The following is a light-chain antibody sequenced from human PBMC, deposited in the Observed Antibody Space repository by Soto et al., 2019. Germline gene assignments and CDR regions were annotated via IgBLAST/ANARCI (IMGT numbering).Light chain of an antibody. J-gene: IGKJ5*01. Sequence: ESLLTQYPDTLSLTPGERATLSCGASQSVYSSYLAWYKQKPGQAPRLLIYGASTRATGIPDRLSGSGSGTDFTLTISRLEPEDFAVYYCQQYGSSITFGHGTRLEIK. CDR1: QSVYSSY. CDR3: QQYGSSIT. V-gene: IGKV3-20*01. CDR2: GAS.